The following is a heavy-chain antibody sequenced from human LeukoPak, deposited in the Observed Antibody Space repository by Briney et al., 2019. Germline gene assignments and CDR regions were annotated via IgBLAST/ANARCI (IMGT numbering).Heavy chain of an antibody. D-gene: IGHD6-19*01. CDR3: TRGSSGRRDN. Sequence: ASVKVSCKASGYTFTSCDINWVRQATGQGLEWMGWMNPNSGNTGYGQSFQGSITMTRHISIGTAYMELSNLTSEDTAIYYCTRGSSGRRDNWGQGTLVTVSA. CDR1: GYTFTSCD. J-gene: IGHJ4*02. V-gene: IGHV1-8*01. CDR2: MNPNSGNT.